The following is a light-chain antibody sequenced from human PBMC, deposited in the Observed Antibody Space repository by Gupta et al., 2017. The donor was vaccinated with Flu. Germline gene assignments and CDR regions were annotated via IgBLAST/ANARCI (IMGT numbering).Light chain of an antibody. CDR1: QSVGTY. Sequence: EIVLTQSPATLSLSPGERATLSCRASQSVGTYLAWYQQKPGQTPRLLIYDASNRATGIPARFSGSGSGTDFTLTISSLEPEDSAVYYCQKRSNWPPYTFGQGTRLEI. J-gene: IGKJ2*01. CDR3: QKRSNWPPYT. V-gene: IGKV3-11*01. CDR2: DAS.